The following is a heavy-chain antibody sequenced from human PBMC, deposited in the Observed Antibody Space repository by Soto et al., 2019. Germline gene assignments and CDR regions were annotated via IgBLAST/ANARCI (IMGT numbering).Heavy chain of an antibody. CDR3: ARGEGFGD. V-gene: IGHV3-7*01. CDR1: GFPFSSYW. CDR2: IKQDGSEK. D-gene: IGHD3-10*01. Sequence: GGSLRLSCAASGFPFSSYWMSWVRQAPGKGLEWVANIKQDGSEKYYVDSVKGRFTISRDNAKNSLYLQMSSLRLEDTAVYYCARGEGFGDWGQGTLVTVS. J-gene: IGHJ4*02.